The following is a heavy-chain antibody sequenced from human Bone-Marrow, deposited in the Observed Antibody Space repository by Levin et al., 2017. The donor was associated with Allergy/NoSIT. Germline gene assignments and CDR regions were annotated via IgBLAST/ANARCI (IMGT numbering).Heavy chain of an antibody. V-gene: IGHV3-30-3*01. Sequence: PGGSLRLSCAASGFNLDSYALHWVRQAPGKGLEWVAVISYDGSDKYYTDSVKGRFTISRDNSKNTLYLQMNNLRPEDTAMYYCARDASIVWPSGDYWGQGTLVTVSS. J-gene: IGHJ4*02. CDR2: ISYDGSDK. CDR1: GFNLDSYA. D-gene: IGHD6-19*01. CDR3: ARDASIVWPSGDY.